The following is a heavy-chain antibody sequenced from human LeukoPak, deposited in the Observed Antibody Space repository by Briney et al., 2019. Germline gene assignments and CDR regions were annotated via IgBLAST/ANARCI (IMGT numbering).Heavy chain of an antibody. CDR3: ARDAGEVATIYDY. CDR1: GGSISGYY. Sequence: SETLSLTCTVSGGSISGYYWSWIRQPAGKGLEWIGRIYTSGSTKYNPSLKSRVTISIDTSKNQFSLKLSSVTAADTAVYYCARDAGEVATIYDYWGQGTLVTVST. V-gene: IGHV4-4*07. CDR2: IYTSGST. D-gene: IGHD5-24*01. J-gene: IGHJ4*02.